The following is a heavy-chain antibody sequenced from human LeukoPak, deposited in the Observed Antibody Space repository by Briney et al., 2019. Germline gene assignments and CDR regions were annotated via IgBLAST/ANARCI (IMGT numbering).Heavy chain of an antibody. CDR3: ARRRYNWNAIDY. CDR1: GFTFSDYY. CDR2: ISSSGNII. Sequence: PGGSLRLSCAASGFTFSDYYMSWIRQPPGKGLEWVSYISSSGNIIYYADSVKGRFTISRDNAKNSLYLQMNSLRAEDTAVYYCARRRYNWNAIDYWGQGTLVTVSS. D-gene: IGHD1-20*01. J-gene: IGHJ4*02. V-gene: IGHV3-11*01.